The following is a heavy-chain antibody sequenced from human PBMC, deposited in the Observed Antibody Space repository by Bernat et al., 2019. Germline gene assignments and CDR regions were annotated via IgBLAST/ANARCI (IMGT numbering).Heavy chain of an antibody. CDR2: IKQDGSEK. CDR1: GFTFSGQW. Sequence: EVQLVESGGDLVQPGGSLRLSCAASGFTFSGQWMTWVRQAPGKGLEWVANIKQDGSEKYYVDSVKGRFTISRDNAKNSLYLKMNSLRAEDTAVYYCATDVGADWGQGTLVTVSS. CDR3: ATDVGAD. D-gene: IGHD3-10*01. J-gene: IGHJ4*02. V-gene: IGHV3-7*03.